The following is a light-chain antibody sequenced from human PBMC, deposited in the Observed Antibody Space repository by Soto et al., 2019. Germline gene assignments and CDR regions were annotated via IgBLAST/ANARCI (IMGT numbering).Light chain of an antibody. J-gene: IGKJ4*01. CDR2: DAS. Sequence: EIVLTQSPATLSLSPGERGTLSCRASKSVSSYLAWYQQKPGQAPRLLIYDASKRVTGISARFSGSGSGTDFTLTISSLEPEDFAVYYCQQRSNWPLTFGGGTKVEIK. V-gene: IGKV3-11*01. CDR1: KSVSSY. CDR3: QQRSNWPLT.